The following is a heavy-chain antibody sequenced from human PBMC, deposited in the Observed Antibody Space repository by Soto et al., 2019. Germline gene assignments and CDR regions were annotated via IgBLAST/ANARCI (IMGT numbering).Heavy chain of an antibody. CDR2: ISSSSSTI. CDR1: GFAFSSYS. D-gene: IGHD1-1*01. J-gene: IGHJ4*02. CDR3: VGTTGTSLDY. Sequence: GGSLRLSCAASGFAFSSYSMNWVRQAPGKGLEWVSYISSSSSTIYYADSVKGRFTISRDNAKNSLYLQMNSLRDEDTAVYYCVGTTGTSLDYWGQGTLVTVSS. V-gene: IGHV3-48*02.